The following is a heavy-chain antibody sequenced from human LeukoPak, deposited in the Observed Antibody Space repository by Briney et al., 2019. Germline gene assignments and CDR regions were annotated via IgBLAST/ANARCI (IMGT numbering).Heavy chain of an antibody. J-gene: IGHJ4*02. D-gene: IGHD3-22*01. V-gene: IGHV3-23*01. CDR3: ATPTTYYHDSSAFD. Sequence: INGIDGYTYYADSVKGRFTISRDNSRNTLFLQMNSLRVEDTAVYYCATPTTYYHDSSAFDWGQGTLVTVSS. CDR2: INGIDGYT.